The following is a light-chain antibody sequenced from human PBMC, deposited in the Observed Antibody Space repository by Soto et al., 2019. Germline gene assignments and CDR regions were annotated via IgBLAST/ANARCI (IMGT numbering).Light chain of an antibody. Sequence: QSALTQPRSVSGSPGQSVTISCTGTSSDVGGYNYVSWYQQHPGKAPKLMIYDVTKRPSGVPDRFSGSKSGNTASLTISGLQAEDEADYYCCSYAGSYTVGVLFGGGTKLTVL. V-gene: IGLV2-11*01. CDR3: CSYAGSYTVGVL. CDR2: DVT. J-gene: IGLJ2*01. CDR1: SSDVGGYNY.